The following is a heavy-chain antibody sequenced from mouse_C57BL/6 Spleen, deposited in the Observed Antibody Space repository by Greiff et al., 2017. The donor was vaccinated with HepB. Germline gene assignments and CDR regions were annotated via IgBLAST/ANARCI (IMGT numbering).Heavy chain of an antibody. V-gene: IGHV5-4*01. CDR1: GFTFSSYA. CDR3: ARGRFDY. CDR2: ISDGGSYT. J-gene: IGHJ2*01. Sequence: EVQLQESGGGLVKPGGSLKLSCAASGFTFSSYAMSWVRQTPEKRLEWVATISDGGSYTYYPDNVKGRFTISRDNAKNNLYLQMSHLKSEDTAMYYCARGRFDYWGQGTTLTVSS.